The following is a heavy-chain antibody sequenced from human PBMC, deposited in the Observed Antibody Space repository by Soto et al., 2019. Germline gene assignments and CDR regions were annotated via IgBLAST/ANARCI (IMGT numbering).Heavy chain of an antibody. J-gene: IGHJ4*02. Sequence: SETLSLTCTVSGGSIISCGYYWSWIRQHPGKGLEWIGYIYYSGSTYYNPSLKSRVTISVDTSKNQFSLKLSSVTAADTAVYYCARDRGQQYDYWGQGTLVTVSS. D-gene: IGHD1-1*01. V-gene: IGHV4-31*03. CDR1: GGSIISCGYY. CDR3: ARDRGQQYDY. CDR2: IYYSGST.